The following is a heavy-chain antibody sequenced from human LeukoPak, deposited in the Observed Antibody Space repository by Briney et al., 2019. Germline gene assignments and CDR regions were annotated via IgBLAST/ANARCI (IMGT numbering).Heavy chain of an antibody. D-gene: IGHD2-15*01. CDR2: IYYSGST. CDR1: SGSFRTYY. J-gene: IGHJ6*03. CDR3: ARGGSSDYYYYMDV. Sequence: PSETLSLTCTVSSGSFRTYYWSWIRQPPGKGLEWIGYIYYSGSTNYNPSLKSRVTISVDTSKNQFSLKLSSVTAADTAVYYCARGGSSDYYYYMDVWGKGTTVTISS. V-gene: IGHV4-59*01.